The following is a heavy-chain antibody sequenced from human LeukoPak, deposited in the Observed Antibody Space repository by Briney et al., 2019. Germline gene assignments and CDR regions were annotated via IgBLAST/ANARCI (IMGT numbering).Heavy chain of an antibody. V-gene: IGHV4-30-2*01. CDR2: IYHSGST. D-gene: IGHD3-10*01. Sequence: SETLSLTYAVSGGSISSGGYSWSWIRQPPGKGLEWIGYIYHSGSTYYNPSLKSRVTISVDRSKNQFSLKLSSVTAADTAVYYCASRSRFGEYYYFDYWGQGTLVTVSS. CDR3: ASRSRFGEYYYFDY. J-gene: IGHJ4*02. CDR1: GGSISSGGYS.